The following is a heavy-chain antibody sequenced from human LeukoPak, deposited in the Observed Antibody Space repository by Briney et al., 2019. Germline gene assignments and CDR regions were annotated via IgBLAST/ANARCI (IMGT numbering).Heavy chain of an antibody. J-gene: IGHJ5*02. D-gene: IGHD3-10*01. Sequence: ASVKVSCKASGYTFTSYDVNWVRQATGQGLEWMGWMNPISGDTGYALKFQGRVNMSRNTSISTAYMELGSLRSEDTAVYYCARVPRRGERFDPWGQGTLVTVSS. CDR1: GYTFTSYD. V-gene: IGHV1-8*01. CDR3: ARVPRRGERFDP. CDR2: MNPISGDT.